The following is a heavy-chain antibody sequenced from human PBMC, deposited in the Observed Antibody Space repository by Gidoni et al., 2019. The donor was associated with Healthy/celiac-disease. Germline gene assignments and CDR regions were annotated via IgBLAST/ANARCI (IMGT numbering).Heavy chain of an antibody. CDR3: TRGGDIVGATAEYFQH. CDR1: GFTFGDYA. D-gene: IGHD1-26*01. Sequence: EVQLVESGGGLVQPGRSLRLSCTASGFTFGDYAMSWVRQAPGKGLEWVGFIRSKAYGGTTEYAASVKGRFTISRDDSKSIAYLQMNSLKTEDTAVYYCTRGGDIVGATAEYFQHWGQGTLVTVSS. V-gene: IGHV3-49*04. CDR2: IRSKAYGGTT. J-gene: IGHJ1*01.